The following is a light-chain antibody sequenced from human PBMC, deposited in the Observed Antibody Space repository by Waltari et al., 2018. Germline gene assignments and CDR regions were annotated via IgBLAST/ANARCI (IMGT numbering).Light chain of an antibody. Sequence: DVVMTQSPLSLPVTLGQPASISCSSSQSLVHSDGNTYLNWFQQRPGQSPRRLIYKVSNRDSGVPERFSGSGSGTYFTLKFSRVEAEDVGVYYCMQGTHRPYTFGQGTKLEIK. CDR3: MQGTHRPYT. V-gene: IGKV2-30*02. CDR1: QSLVHSDGNTY. CDR2: KVS. J-gene: IGKJ2*01.